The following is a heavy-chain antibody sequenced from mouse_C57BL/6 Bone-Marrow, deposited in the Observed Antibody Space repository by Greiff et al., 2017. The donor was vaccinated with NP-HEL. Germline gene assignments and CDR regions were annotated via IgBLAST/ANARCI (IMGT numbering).Heavy chain of an antibody. V-gene: IGHV2-6*01. Sequence: VKLMESGPGLVAPSQSLSITCTVSGFSLTSYGVDWVRQSPGKGLEWLGVIWGVGSTNYNSALKSRLSISKDNSKSQVVLKMNSLQTDDTAMYYCARLPGRGYWGQGTTLTVSS. CDR3: ARLPGRGY. J-gene: IGHJ2*01. CDR2: IWGVGST. CDR1: GFSLTSYG.